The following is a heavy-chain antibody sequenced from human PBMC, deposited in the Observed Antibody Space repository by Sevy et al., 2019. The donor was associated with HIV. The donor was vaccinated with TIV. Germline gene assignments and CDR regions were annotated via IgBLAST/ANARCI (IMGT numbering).Heavy chain of an antibody. V-gene: IGHV3-33*01. J-gene: IGHJ4*02. Sequence: GGSLRLSCAASGFTFSTYGMHWVRQAPGKGLEWVAVICFDGSNTYYADSVKGRFTISRDIAKNTLHLQMNSLRAEDTAEYYCAREFDGGPDYWGQGTLVTVSS. CDR3: AREFDGGPDY. CDR1: GFTFSTYG. CDR2: ICFDGSNT. D-gene: IGHD3-9*01.